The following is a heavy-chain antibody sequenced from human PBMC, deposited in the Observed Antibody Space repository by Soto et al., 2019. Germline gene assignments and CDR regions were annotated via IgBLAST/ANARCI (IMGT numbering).Heavy chain of an antibody. V-gene: IGHV3-30-3*01. D-gene: IGHD6-19*01. CDR3: ARGIAVAGPNWFDP. CDR1: GFTFSSYA. J-gene: IGHJ5*02. Sequence: GGSLRLSCAAFGFTFSSYAMHWVHQAPGKGLEWVAVISYDGSNKYYADSVKGRFTISRDNSKNTLYLQMNSLRAEDTAVYYCARGIAVAGPNWFDPWGQGTLVTVSS. CDR2: ISYDGSNK.